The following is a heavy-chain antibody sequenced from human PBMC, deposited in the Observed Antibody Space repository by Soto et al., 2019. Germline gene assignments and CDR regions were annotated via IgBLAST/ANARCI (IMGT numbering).Heavy chain of an antibody. CDR1: GFTFSSYS. J-gene: IGHJ4*02. D-gene: IGHD3-22*01. CDR3: ARAPYYYDSSGYWAY. V-gene: IGHV3-21*01. Sequence: GGSLILSCAASGFTFSSYSMNWVRQAPGKGLERVSSISSSSSYIYYADSVKGRFTISRDNAKNSLYLQMNSLRAEDTAVYYCARAPYYYDSSGYWAYWGQGTLVTVSS. CDR2: ISSSSSYI.